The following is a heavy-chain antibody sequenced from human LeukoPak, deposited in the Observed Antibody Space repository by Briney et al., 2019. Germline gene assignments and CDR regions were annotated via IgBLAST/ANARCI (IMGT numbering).Heavy chain of an antibody. Sequence: PGGSLKLSCAASGFTFSGSAMHWVRQASGKGLEWVGRIGSKANSYATAYAASVKGRFTISRDDSKNTAYLQMNSLKTEDTAVYYCTRLQGSSGGFRMDVWGKGTTVTVSS. D-gene: IGHD2-15*01. CDR1: GFTFSGSA. V-gene: IGHV3-73*01. CDR3: TRLQGSSGGFRMDV. J-gene: IGHJ6*04. CDR2: IGSKANSYAT.